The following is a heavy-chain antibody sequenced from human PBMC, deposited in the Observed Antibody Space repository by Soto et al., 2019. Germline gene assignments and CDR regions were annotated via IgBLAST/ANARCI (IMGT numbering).Heavy chain of an antibody. V-gene: IGHV5-51*01. CDR1: GYSFTSYW. D-gene: IGHD3-16*01. J-gene: IGHJ4*02. CDR2: IYPGDSDT. CDR3: ARLTSALNRRLGTKAGLYYFDY. Sequence: PGGSLKISCKGSGYSFTSYWIGWVRQMPGKGLEWMGIIYPGDSDTRYSPSFQGQVTISADKSISTAYLQWSSLKASDTAMYYCARLTSALNRRLGTKAGLYYFDYWGQGTLVTVSS.